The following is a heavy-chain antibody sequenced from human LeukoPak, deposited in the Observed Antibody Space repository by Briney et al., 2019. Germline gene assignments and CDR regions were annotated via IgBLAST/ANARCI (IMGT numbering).Heavy chain of an antibody. CDR3: AKGPLVVVAATLGY. V-gene: IGHV3-23*01. CDR2: ISGSGGST. CDR1: GFTFSSYA. Sequence: GGSLRLSCAASGFTFSSYAMSWVRQAPGKGLEWVSAISGSGGSTYYADSVKGRFTISRDNSKNTLYLQMNSLRAEDTAVYYCAKGPLVVVAATLGYWGQGTLVTVSS. J-gene: IGHJ4*02. D-gene: IGHD2-15*01.